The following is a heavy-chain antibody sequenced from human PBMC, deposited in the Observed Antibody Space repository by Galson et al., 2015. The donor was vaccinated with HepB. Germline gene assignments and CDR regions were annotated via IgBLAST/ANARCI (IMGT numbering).Heavy chain of an antibody. Sequence: SLRLSCAASGFTFTNHGIYWVRQAPGKGLEWLAVITEDGSKEYYTDSVRGRFTISRDNSKNTVYLQMNSLRVEDTAVYYCAKDGGVYNYDYYHDYWGQRTLVTVSS. D-gene: IGHD3-3*01. CDR1: GFTFTNHG. J-gene: IGHJ4*02. V-gene: IGHV3-30*18. CDR3: AKDGGVYNYDYYHDY. CDR2: ITEDGSKE.